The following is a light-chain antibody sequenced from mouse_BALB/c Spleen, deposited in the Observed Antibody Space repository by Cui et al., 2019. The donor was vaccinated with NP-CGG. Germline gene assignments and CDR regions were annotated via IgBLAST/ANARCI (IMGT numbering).Light chain of an antibody. J-gene: IGLJ1*01. Sequence: QAVVTKESAITTSPGETVTLTCRSSTGAVTTSNYANWVQEKPDHLFTGLIGGTNNRVPGVPARFSGSLIGDKAALTITGAQTEDEAIYFCALWYSNHWVFGGGTKVTVL. CDR1: TGAVTTSNY. V-gene: IGLV1*01. CDR3: ALWYSNHWV. CDR2: GTN.